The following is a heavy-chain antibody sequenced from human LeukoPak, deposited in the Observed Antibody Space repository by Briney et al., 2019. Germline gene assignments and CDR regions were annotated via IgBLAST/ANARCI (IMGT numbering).Heavy chain of an antibody. J-gene: IGHJ4*02. CDR3: ARARVGLASTVTTFDY. CDR1: GFTFDDYG. CDR2: INWNGGST. D-gene: IGHD4-17*01. V-gene: IGHV3-20*04. Sequence: PGGSLRLSCAASGFTFDDYGMNWVRQAPGKGLEWVSGINWNGGSTGYADSVKGRFTISRDNAKNSLYLQMNSLRAEDTALYYCARARVGLASTVTTFDYWGQGTLVTVSS.